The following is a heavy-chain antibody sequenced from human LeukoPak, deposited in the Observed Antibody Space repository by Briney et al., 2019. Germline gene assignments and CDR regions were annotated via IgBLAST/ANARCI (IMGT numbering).Heavy chain of an antibody. CDR3: ASFSSSWYQFDF. V-gene: IGHV3-66*01. CDR1: GFTVSRNH. CDR2: IYSGGTT. Sequence: QAGGSLRLSCVVSGFTVSRNHMSWVRQAPGKGLEWVSVIYSGGTTYYADSVKGRITISRDNSKNTLYLQMNSLRVEDTAVYYCASFSSSWYQFDFWGQGTLVTVSS. J-gene: IGHJ4*02. D-gene: IGHD6-13*01.